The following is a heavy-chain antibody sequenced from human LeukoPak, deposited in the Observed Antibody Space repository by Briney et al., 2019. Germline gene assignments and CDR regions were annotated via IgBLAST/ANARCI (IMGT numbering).Heavy chain of an antibody. D-gene: IGHD3-3*01. Sequence: ASVTVSCKASGYTFTSYGISWVRQAPGQGLEWMGWISAYNGNTNYAQKLQGRVTMTTDTSTSTDYMELRSLRSDDTAVYYCARDLGAFDIWGQGSMVTVSS. V-gene: IGHV1-18*01. CDR2: ISAYNGNT. J-gene: IGHJ3*02. CDR3: ARDLGAFDI. CDR1: GYTFTSYG.